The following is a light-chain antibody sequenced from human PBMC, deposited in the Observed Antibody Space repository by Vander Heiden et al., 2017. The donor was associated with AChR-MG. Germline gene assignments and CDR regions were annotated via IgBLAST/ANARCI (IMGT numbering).Light chain of an antibody. CDR1: QSIRRS. CDR3: QQRDSTPYT. CDR2: AAS. V-gene: IGKV1-39*01. J-gene: IGKJ2*01. Sequence: DIQMTQSSSSLSAFVADRVTITSWASQSIRRSLNWYQQKPGKAPKLLIYAASRVQSGVPSRFSGSGSGTDFTLTISRRQPEDFAYYYCQQRDSTPYTFGQGTKLEIK.